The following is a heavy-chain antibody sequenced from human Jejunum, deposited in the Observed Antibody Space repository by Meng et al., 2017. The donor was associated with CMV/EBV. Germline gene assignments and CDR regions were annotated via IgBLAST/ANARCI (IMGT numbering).Heavy chain of an antibody. V-gene: IGHV3-7*01. CDR2: IKGDGSDK. J-gene: IGHJ3*01. Sequence: AFTASVFIFSSYWMSWVRQAPGKGLEWVANIKGDGSDKYYVDSVKGRFTVSRDNADNSLYLQMNSLRAEDTAVYYCAREGKGFDVWGQGTVVTVSS. CDR1: VFIFSSYW. CDR3: AREGKGFDV.